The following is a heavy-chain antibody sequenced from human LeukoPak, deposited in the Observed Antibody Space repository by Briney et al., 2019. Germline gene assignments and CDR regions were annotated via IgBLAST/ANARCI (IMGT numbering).Heavy chain of an antibody. Sequence: SETLSLTCTVSGGSISSFYWSWIRQPAGKGLEWIGRMYTSGSTDYNPSLKSRVTMSVDTSKNQFSLKLSSVTAADTAVYYCARHVGATLAYYYYGMDVWGQGTTVTVSS. V-gene: IGHV4-4*07. CDR2: MYTSGST. CDR1: GGSISSFY. J-gene: IGHJ6*02. D-gene: IGHD5-12*01. CDR3: ARHVGATLAYYYYGMDV.